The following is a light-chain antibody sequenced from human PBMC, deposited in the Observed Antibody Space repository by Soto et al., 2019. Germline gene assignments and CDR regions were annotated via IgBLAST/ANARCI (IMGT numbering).Light chain of an antibody. J-gene: IGKJ4*01. CDR3: QHYKTYPLT. CDR2: KAS. Sequence: GARVTITCRASETISSWLAWYQQKPEKAPKLLIHKASSLESGVPSRFSGGGSGTEFTLTISSLQPDDFATYYCQHYKTYPLTFGGGTQVEIK. V-gene: IGKV1-5*03. CDR1: ETISSW.